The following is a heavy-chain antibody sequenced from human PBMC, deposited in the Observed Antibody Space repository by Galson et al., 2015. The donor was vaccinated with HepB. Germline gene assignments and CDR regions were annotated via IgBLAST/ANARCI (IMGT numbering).Heavy chain of an antibody. CDR3: ARDKMGILTGYYEY. D-gene: IGHD3-9*01. CDR1: GTFSNYV. J-gene: IGHJ4*02. V-gene: IGHV1-69*01. Sequence: GTFSNYVISWVRQAPGQGLEWMGGIIPIFGRANYAQKFQGRVTFTADESTSTAYMELSSLRSEDTAVYYCARDKMGILTGYYEYWGQGTLVTVSS. CDR2: IIPIFGRA.